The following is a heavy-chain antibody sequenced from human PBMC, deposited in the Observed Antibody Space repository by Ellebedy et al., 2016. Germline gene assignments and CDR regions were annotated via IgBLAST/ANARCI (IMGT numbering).Heavy chain of an antibody. Sequence: GGSLRLXXEASGITFSDYVMSWVCQAPGKGLEWVSSISGSGGTTSYADSVKGRFTISRDNSENTLYLQMNSLRAEDTAVYYCARERGPYYYGSGSYSTWLDPWGQGTLVTVSS. CDR2: ISGSGGTT. D-gene: IGHD3-10*01. V-gene: IGHV3-23*01. J-gene: IGHJ5*02. CDR3: ARERGPYYYGSGSYSTWLDP. CDR1: GITFSDYV.